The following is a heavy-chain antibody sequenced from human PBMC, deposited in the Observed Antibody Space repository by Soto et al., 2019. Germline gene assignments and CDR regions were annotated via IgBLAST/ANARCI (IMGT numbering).Heavy chain of an antibody. J-gene: IGHJ5*02. V-gene: IGHV4-39*02. CDR3: ATTYYAILTGYSNWFDP. CDR1: GGSISSSSYY. D-gene: IGHD3-9*01. CDR2: IYYSGST. Sequence: QLQLQESGPGLVKPSETLSLTCTVSGGSISSSSYYWGWIRQPPGKGLEWIGSIYYSGSTYYNPSLKSRVTISLYTSKNRFSLLLSSVTAADTAVYYCATTYYAILTGYSNWFDPWGQGTLVTVSS.